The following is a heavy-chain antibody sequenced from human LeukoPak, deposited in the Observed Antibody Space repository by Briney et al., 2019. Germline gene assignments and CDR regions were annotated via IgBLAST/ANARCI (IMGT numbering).Heavy chain of an antibody. CDR2: IYTSGST. CDR3: ARDQYSGSYFGPGPVYFDY. D-gene: IGHD1-26*01. CDR1: GGSISSYY. Sequence: PSETLSLTCTVSGGSISSYYWSWVRQPAGKGLEWIGRIYTSGSTNYNPSLTSRVTMSVDTSKNQFSLKPSSVTAADTAVYYCARDQYSGSYFGPGPVYFDYWGQGTLVTVSS. J-gene: IGHJ4*02. V-gene: IGHV4-4*07.